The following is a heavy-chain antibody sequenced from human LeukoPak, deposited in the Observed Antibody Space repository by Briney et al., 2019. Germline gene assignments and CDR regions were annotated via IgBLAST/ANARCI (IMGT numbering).Heavy chain of an antibody. CDR1: GFTFSSYG. CDR3: AKDVVWYCSSTSCSSPGY. CDR2: IRYDGSNK. J-gene: IGHJ4*02. D-gene: IGHD2-2*01. Sequence: PGGSPRLSCAASGFTFSSYGMHWVRQAPGKGLEGVAFIRYDGSNKYYADSVKGRFTISRDNSKSTLYLQMNSLRPEDTAVYYCAKDVVWYCSSTSCSSPGYWGQGSLVTVSS. V-gene: IGHV3-30*02.